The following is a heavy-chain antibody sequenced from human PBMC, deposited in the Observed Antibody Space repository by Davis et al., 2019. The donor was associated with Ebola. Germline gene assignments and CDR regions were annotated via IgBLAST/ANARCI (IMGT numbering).Heavy chain of an antibody. J-gene: IGHJ6*02. CDR2: FDPENGET. D-gene: IGHD6-13*01. V-gene: IGHV1-24*01. CDR1: GYTLTELS. CDR3: ATRGIAAFRVSYYYYGMDV. Sequence: ASVKVSCKVSGYTLTELSMHWVRQAPGKGLEWMGGFDPENGETIYAQKFQGRVTMTEDTSTDTAYMELSSLRSEDTAVYYCATRGIAAFRVSYYYYGMDVWGQGTTVTVSS.